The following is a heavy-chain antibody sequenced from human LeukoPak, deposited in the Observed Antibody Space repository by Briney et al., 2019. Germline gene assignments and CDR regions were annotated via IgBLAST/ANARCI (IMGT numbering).Heavy chain of an antibody. CDR1: GGSISSSSYS. V-gene: IGHV4-39*01. CDR3: ARHYDQVWGSYPFDY. D-gene: IGHD3-16*02. CDR2: INHSGSA. J-gene: IGHJ4*02. Sequence: SETLSLTCTVSGGSISSSSYSWSWIRQPPQKGLEWVGEINHSGSATHNPSLKSRVTISVDTSKNEFSLKLSSVTAADTAEYYCARHYDQVWGSYPFDYWGQGTLVTVSS.